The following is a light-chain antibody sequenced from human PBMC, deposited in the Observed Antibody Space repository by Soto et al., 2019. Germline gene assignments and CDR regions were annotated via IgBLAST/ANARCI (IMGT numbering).Light chain of an antibody. Sequence: EIVMTQSPATLSVSPGQRATLSCRASQSVSTNLAWYQQKPGQPPRLLIYGASTRATGIPARFSGSGSGTECNLTISSLQSEDFAGYYCQHYNNWPPWPFGQGTKVEL. V-gene: IGKV3-15*01. CDR1: QSVSTN. CDR2: GAS. CDR3: QHYNNWPPWP. J-gene: IGKJ1*01.